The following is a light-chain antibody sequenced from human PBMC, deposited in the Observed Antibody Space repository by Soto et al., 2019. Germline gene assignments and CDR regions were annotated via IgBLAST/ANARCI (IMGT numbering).Light chain of an antibody. CDR2: WAS. V-gene: IGKV4-1*01. Sequence: IVMTQSPDSLAVSLGERATINCRSRQSVLYSSNNKTYLAWYPQKPRQPPQALIYWASTRESGVLDPFSGSGAGTDFTRTISSLQAEDVDVDYCQQYYTNTWTFGQGTKVDNK. CDR1: QSVLYSSNNKTY. J-gene: IGKJ1*01. CDR3: QQYYTNTWT.